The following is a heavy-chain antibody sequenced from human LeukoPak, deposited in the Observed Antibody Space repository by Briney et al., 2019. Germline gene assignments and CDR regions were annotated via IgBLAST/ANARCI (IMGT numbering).Heavy chain of an antibody. Sequence: ASETLSLTCAVSGYSISSGYYWGWIRQPPGKGLEWIGGLYHSGNTYYNPSLKSRVTISVDTSMNQFSLKLRSVTAADTAVYYCLAISSWCYFVYWGQGALVTVSS. CDR3: LAISSWCYFVY. J-gene: IGHJ4*02. V-gene: IGHV4-38-2*01. CDR1: GYSISSGYY. D-gene: IGHD6-13*01. CDR2: LYHSGNT.